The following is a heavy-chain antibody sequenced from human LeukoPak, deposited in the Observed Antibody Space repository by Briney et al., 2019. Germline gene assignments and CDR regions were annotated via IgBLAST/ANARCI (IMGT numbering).Heavy chain of an antibody. V-gene: IGHV3-30*03. CDR3: ARGLNRYFTAVTPLGDY. CDR2: ISYDGNNK. J-gene: IGHJ4*02. CDR1: GFTLSIYG. Sequence: GTSLRLSCADSGFTLSIYGLHWVRQAPGKGLEWVAVISYDGNNKFYADSVKGRFTVSRDNSNNTLYLQMSSLRLDDTAIYYCARGLNRYFTAVTPLGDYWGQGILVTVSS. D-gene: IGHD4-17*01.